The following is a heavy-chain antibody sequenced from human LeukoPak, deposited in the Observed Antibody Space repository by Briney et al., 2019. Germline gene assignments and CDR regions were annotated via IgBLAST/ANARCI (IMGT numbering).Heavy chain of an antibody. CDR3: ARTQCISTRCSHYFDY. Sequence: GGSLRLSCAASGFTFSSYWMSWVRQAPGKGLEWVANIKQDGSDKYYVDSVKGRLTISRDNSKNSLYLQMNSLRAEDTAVYYCARTQCISTRCSHYFDYWGQGTLVTVSS. CDR1: GFTFSSYW. CDR2: IKQDGSDK. V-gene: IGHV3-7*05. D-gene: IGHD2-2*01. J-gene: IGHJ4*02.